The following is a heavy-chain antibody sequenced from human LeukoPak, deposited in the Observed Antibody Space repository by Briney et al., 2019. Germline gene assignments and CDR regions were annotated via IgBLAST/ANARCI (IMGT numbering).Heavy chain of an antibody. CDR2: IIPIFGTA. Sequence: GSSVKVSCKASGGTFSSYAISWVRQAHGQGHEWVGGIIPIFGTANYAQKFQGRVTITADESTSTAYMELSSLRSEDTAVYYCARGLYYGDYPLPFDYWGQGTLVTVSS. CDR1: GGTFSSYA. CDR3: ARGLYYGDYPLPFDY. V-gene: IGHV1-69*01. D-gene: IGHD4-17*01. J-gene: IGHJ4*02.